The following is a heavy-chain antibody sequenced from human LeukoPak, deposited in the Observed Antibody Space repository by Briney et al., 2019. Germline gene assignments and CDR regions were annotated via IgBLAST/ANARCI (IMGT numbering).Heavy chain of an antibody. J-gene: IGHJ6*04. V-gene: IGHV4-39*01. Sequence: PSETLSLTCSVSGGSISSNNFCWGWIRQSPGKGLEWIGCVYSSGSSNVSPSLKSRVTISVDTSRNQFSLRLSSVTAADTALYYFAKNDDNVNYYQWMVVWVKAAMVAVSS. CDR2: VYSSGSS. CDR3: AKNDDNVNYYQWMVV. CDR1: GGSISSNNFC. D-gene: IGHD1-1*01.